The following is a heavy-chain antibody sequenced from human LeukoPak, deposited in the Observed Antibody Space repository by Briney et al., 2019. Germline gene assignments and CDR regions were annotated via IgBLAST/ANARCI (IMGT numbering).Heavy chain of an antibody. Sequence: PSETLSLTCTVSGGSLSSYYWSWIRQPAGKGLEWIGRIYTSGSTNYNPSLKSRVTISVDTSKNQFSLKLSSVTAADTAVYYCARETWAAAGTNPLFWGKGTTVTVSS. D-gene: IGHD6-13*01. CDR3: ARETWAAAGTNPLF. CDR2: IYTSGST. V-gene: IGHV4-4*07. CDR1: GGSLSSYY. J-gene: IGHJ6*03.